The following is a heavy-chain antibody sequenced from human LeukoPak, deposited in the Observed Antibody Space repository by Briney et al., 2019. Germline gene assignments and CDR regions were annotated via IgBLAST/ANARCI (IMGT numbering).Heavy chain of an antibody. D-gene: IGHD2-15*01. CDR2: IYYSGST. CDR1: GGSITSYY. J-gene: IGHJ4*02. Sequence: PSETLSLTCTVSGGSITSYYWSWIRQPPGKGLEWIGYIYYSGSTNYNPSLKSRVTISVETSKNQFSLKLTSVTAADTAVYYCARLTEYCSGGSRYAYDFWGQGTLVTVSS. CDR3: ARLTEYCSGGSRYAYDF. V-gene: IGHV4-59*01.